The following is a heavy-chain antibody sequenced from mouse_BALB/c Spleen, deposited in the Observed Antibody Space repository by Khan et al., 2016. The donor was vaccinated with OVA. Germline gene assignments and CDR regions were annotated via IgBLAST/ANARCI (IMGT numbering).Heavy chain of an antibody. Sequence: VKLVESGPGLVAPSQSLSITCTVSGFSLTGYGVNWVRQPPGKGLEWLGMIWSDGSTDYNSALKSRLSIRKDNSKSQVFLKMNSLQTDDTARYYCARELRLGGFAYWGQGTLVTVSA. CDR2: IWSDGST. CDR3: ARELRLGGFAY. J-gene: IGHJ3*01. D-gene: IGHD1-2*01. V-gene: IGHV2-6-7*01. CDR1: GFSLTGYG.